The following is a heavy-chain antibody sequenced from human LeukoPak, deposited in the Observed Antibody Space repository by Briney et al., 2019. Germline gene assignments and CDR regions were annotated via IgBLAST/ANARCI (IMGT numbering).Heavy chain of an antibody. Sequence: PGGSLRLSCAASGFTFSDYGMHRVRQAPGKGLEWVAFTRFHGSDKYYADSVKGRFTISRDNSKNTLNLQMNSLRTEDTAVYYCATGGFDYWGQGTLVTVSS. CDR3: ATGGFDY. CDR1: GFTFSDYG. J-gene: IGHJ4*02. D-gene: IGHD1-1*01. V-gene: IGHV3-30*02. CDR2: TRFHGSDK.